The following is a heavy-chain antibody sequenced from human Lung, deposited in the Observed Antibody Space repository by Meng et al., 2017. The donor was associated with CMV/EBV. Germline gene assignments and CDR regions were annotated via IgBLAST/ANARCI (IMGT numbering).Heavy chain of an antibody. J-gene: IGHJ4*02. Sequence: GGSLRLXCAASGFAFRNFGIHWVRQAPGKGLEWVAFIRPDGTDKYYGDSVTGRFTISRDDSKNTLFLQMNSLRPDDTAMYYCAKDLGTSSRRYWGQGTLVTVSS. V-gene: IGHV3-30*02. CDR3: AKDLGTSSRRY. CDR1: GFAFRNFG. D-gene: IGHD6-6*01. CDR2: IRPDGTDK.